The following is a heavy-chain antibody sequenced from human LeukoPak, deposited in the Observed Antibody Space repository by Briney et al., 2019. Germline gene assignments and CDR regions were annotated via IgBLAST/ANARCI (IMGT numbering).Heavy chain of an antibody. CDR1: GGSISNGYY. J-gene: IGHJ4*02. CDR2: IYNSGST. D-gene: IGHD6-13*01. CDR3: ARSYSGSKGIDY. Sequence: SETLSLTCTVSGGSISNGYYWTWIRQHPGKGLEWIGYIYNSGSTYYNPSLKSRVTISVDTPKNQFSLKLSSVTAADTAVYYCARSYSGSKGIDYWGQGTLVTVSS. V-gene: IGHV4-31*03.